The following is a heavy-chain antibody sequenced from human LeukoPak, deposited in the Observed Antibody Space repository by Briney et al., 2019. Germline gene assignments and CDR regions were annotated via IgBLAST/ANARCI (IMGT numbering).Heavy chain of an antibody. CDR2: MYADGST. CDR3: ARDRYRSGCMDV. V-gene: IGHV3-53*01. J-gene: IGHJ6*02. D-gene: IGHD6-19*01. Sequence: GSLRLSCAASGLTVGINYMSWVRQAPGKGLEWVSFMYADGSTDYADSVKGRFTISRDNSKNTLYLQMNTLRAEDTAIYYCARDRYRSGCMDVWGQGTTVTVS. CDR1: GLTVGINY.